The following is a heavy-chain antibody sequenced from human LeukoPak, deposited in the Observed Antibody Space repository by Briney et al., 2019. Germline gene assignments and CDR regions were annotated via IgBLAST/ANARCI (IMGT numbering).Heavy chain of an antibody. CDR2: MNPNSGNT. D-gene: IGHD2-15*01. V-gene: IGHV1-8*01. CDR1: GYTFTSYD. Sequence: ASVKVSCKASGYTFTSYDNNWVRQATGQGLEWMGRMNPNSGNTGYAQKFQGRVTMTRNTSISTAYMEQRSLRSEDPAWYLLARGDIGFCGQGALVTVSS. J-gene: IGHJ4*02. CDR3: ARGDIGF.